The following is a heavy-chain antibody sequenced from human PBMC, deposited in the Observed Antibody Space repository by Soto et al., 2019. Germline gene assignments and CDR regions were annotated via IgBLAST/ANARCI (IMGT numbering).Heavy chain of an antibody. Sequence: SETLSLTCTVSGGSISSSSYYWGWIRQPPGKGLEWIGSIYYSGSTYYNPSLKSRVTISVDTSKNQFSLKLSSVTAADTAVYYCARRMTSYYWYFDLWGRGTLVTVSS. V-gene: IGHV4-39*01. CDR1: GGSISSSSYY. CDR2: IYYSGST. CDR3: ARRMTSYYWYFDL. D-gene: IGHD2-21*02. J-gene: IGHJ2*01.